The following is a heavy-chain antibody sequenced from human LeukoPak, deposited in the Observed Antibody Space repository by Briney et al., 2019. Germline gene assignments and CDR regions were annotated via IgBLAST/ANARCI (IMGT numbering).Heavy chain of an antibody. Sequence: GGSLRLSCAASGFTFDDYAMHWVRQAPGKGLEWVSGISWNSGSIGYADSVKGRFTISRDNAKNSLYLQMNSLRAEDTALYYCAKDSDLGYWGQGTLVTVSS. J-gene: IGHJ4*02. D-gene: IGHD2-21*02. CDR3: AKDSDLGY. CDR1: GFTFDDYA. V-gene: IGHV3-9*01. CDR2: ISWNSGSI.